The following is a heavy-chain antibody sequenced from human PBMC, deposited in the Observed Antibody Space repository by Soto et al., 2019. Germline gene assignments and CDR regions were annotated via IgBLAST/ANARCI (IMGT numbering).Heavy chain of an antibody. CDR3: AKSVDRVVTAANFDY. CDR1: GFTFSSYA. D-gene: IGHD2-21*02. V-gene: IGHV3-23*01. J-gene: IGHJ4*02. Sequence: EVQLLESGGGLVQPGGSLRLPCAASGFTFSSYAMSWVRQAPGKGLEWVSVISGSGSSTYYADSVKGRFTISRDNSKNTLYLQMNSLRAEDTAVYYCAKSVDRVVTAANFDYWGQGTLVTVSS. CDR2: ISGSGSST.